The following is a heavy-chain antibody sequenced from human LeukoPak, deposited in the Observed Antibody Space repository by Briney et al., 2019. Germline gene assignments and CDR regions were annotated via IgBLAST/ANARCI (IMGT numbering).Heavy chain of an antibody. Sequence: GASVTVSCKASGYTFTGYYMHWVRQAPGQGLEWMGWINPNSGGTNYAQKFQGRVTMTRDTSISTAYMELSRLRSDDTAVYYCARDRAAAGLFDYWGQGTLVTVSS. V-gene: IGHV1-2*02. CDR1: GYTFTGYY. J-gene: IGHJ4*02. CDR3: ARDRAAAGLFDY. D-gene: IGHD6-13*01. CDR2: INPNSGGT.